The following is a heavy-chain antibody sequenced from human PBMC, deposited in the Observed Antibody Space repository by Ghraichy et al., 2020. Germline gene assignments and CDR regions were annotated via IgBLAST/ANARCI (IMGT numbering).Heavy chain of an antibody. D-gene: IGHD3-3*01. V-gene: IGHV4-34*01. Sequence: SETLSLTCAVYGGSFSGYYWSWIRQPPGKGLEWIGEINHSGSTNYNPSLKSRVTISVDTSKNQFSLKLSSVTAADTAVYYCARRAARITMCGVVTSRWAFDIWGQGTMVTVSS. J-gene: IGHJ3*02. CDR1: GGSFSGYY. CDR2: INHSGST. CDR3: ARRAARITMCGVVTSRWAFDI.